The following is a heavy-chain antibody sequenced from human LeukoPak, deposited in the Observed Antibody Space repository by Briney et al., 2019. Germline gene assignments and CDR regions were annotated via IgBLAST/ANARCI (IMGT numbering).Heavy chain of an antibody. CDR1: GFTFSSYA. V-gene: IGHV3-23*01. CDR2: ISGSGGST. J-gene: IGHJ4*02. Sequence: GGSLRLSCAASGFTFSSYAMSWVRQAPGKGLEWVSAISGSGGSTYYADSVKGRFTISRDNSKNTLYLQMNSLRAEDTAVYYCARALTSVTTYNFDYWGQGPLVTVSS. D-gene: IGHD4-17*01. CDR3: ARALTSVTTYNFDY.